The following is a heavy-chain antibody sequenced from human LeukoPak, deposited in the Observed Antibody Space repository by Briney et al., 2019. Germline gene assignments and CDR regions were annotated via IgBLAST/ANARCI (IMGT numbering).Heavy chain of an antibody. Sequence: SGPTLVNPTETLTLTCTVSGFSLSNARMGVSWIRQPPGKALEWLAHIFSNDEKSYSTSLKSRLTISKDTSKSQVVLTMTNMDHVDTATYYCARTQMGYSSGWYLFDYWGQGTLVTVSS. CDR1: GFSLSNARMG. CDR2: IFSNDEK. D-gene: IGHD6-19*01. V-gene: IGHV2-26*01. CDR3: ARTQMGYSSGWYLFDY. J-gene: IGHJ4*02.